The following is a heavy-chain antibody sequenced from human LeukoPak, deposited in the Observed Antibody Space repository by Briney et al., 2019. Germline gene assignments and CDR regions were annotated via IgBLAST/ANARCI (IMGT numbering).Heavy chain of an antibody. CDR3: ARDPPYDSSGYRDY. J-gene: IGHJ4*02. D-gene: IGHD3-22*01. V-gene: IGHV3-74*01. Sequence: GGSLRLSCAASGFTFSHYWMHWVRQAPGKGLVWVSRIYNDGSSTSYADSVKGRFTISRDNSKNTLYLQMNSLRAEDTAVYYCARDPPYDSSGYRDYWGQGTLVTVSS. CDR1: GFTFSHYW. CDR2: IYNDGSST.